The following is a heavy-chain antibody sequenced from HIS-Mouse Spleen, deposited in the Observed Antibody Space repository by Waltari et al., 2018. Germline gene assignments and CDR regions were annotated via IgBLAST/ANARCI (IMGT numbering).Heavy chain of an antibody. J-gene: IGHJ4*02. Sequence: QVQLVQSGAEVKKPGASVKVSCKASGYTFTGYYMHWVRQAPVQGLEWMGWINPNSGGTNYAQKFQGRVTMTRDTSISTAYMELSRLRSDDTAVYYCARGYCSGGSCYSGYFDYWGQGTLVTVSS. CDR1: GYTFTGYY. D-gene: IGHD2-15*01. CDR2: INPNSGGT. V-gene: IGHV1-2*02. CDR3: ARGYCSGGSCYSGYFDY.